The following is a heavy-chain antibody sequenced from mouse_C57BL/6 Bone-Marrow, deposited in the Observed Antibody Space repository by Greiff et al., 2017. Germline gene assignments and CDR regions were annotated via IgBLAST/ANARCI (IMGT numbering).Heavy chain of an antibody. CDR3: ARDHDDYDNFAY. CDR2: ISDGGSYT. CDR1: GYTFSSYA. Sequence: EVKLVESGGGLVKPGGSLKLSCAASGYTFSSYAMSWVRQTPEKRLEWVATISDGGSYTYYPHNVKGRFTISRDNAKNSLYLQMSHLKSEDTAVYYCARDHDDYDNFAYWGQGTLVTVSA. V-gene: IGHV5-4*01. J-gene: IGHJ3*01. D-gene: IGHD2-4*01.